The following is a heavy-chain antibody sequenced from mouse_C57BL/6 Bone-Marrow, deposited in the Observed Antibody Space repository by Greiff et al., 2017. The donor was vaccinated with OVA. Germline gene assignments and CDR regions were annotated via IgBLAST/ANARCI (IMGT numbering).Heavy chain of an antibody. J-gene: IGHJ2*01. Sequence: EVQWVESGGGLVKPGGSLKLSCAASGFTFSDYGMHWVRQAPEKGLEWVAYISSGSSTIYYADTVKGRFTISRDNAKNTLFLQMTSLRSEDTAMYYCARKEISYSNYVGYWGQGTTLTVSS. CDR1: GFTFSDYG. V-gene: IGHV5-17*01. CDR2: ISSGSSTI. CDR3: ARKEISYSNYVGY. D-gene: IGHD2-5*01.